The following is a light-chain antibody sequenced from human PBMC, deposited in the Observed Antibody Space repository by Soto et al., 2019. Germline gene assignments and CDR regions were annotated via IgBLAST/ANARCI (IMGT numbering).Light chain of an antibody. CDR1: QSVSSSN. CDR3: QQHGSGPWT. J-gene: IGKJ1*01. V-gene: IGKV3-20*01. Sequence: EIVLTQSPDTLSLSPGERATLSCRASQSVSSSNLAWYQHKPGQAPRLLIYVASRRATGIPDRFSGSGSGTEFTLTITRLEPEDFAVYYCQQHGSGPWTFGQGTKVXXK. CDR2: VAS.